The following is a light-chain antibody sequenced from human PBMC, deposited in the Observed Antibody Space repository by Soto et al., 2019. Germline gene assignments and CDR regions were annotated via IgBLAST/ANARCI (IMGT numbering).Light chain of an antibody. CDR3: SSFTSRSSLI. J-gene: IGLJ2*01. CDR2: EVR. CDR1: SPDMGAYNL. Sequence: QSALTQPASVSGSPGQSITIFCTGTSPDMGAYNLVSWYQQHPGRAPQLIIYEVRNRPSGSSFRFSGSKSGNTASLTISGLQAEDEDDYYCSSFTSRSSLIFGGGTKLTVL. V-gene: IGLV2-14*01.